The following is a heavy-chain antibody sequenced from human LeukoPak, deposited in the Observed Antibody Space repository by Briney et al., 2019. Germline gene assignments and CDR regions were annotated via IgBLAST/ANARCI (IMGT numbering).Heavy chain of an antibody. J-gene: IGHJ4*02. D-gene: IGHD3-10*01. Sequence: GGSLRISCAASGFIFSSYGMHWVRQAPGKGLEWVAVIWYNGSKKYYADSVKGRFTISRDNSKNTLYLQMNSLRAEDTAVYYCARDKFRFDNWGQGTLVTVSS. V-gene: IGHV3-33*01. CDR1: GFIFSSYG. CDR3: ARDKFRFDN. CDR2: IWYNGSKK.